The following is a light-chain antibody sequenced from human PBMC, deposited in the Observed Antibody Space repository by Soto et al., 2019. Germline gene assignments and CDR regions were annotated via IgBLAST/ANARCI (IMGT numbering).Light chain of an antibody. CDR2: KTN. Sequence: SYELTQPPSVSVSPGQMARITCCEDALPKQYAYWYQQKPGQAPVLLIYKTNERPSGIPERFSGSSSGTTVTLTISGVQAEDEADYYCQSADKSGTYVFGTGTKVTVL. V-gene: IGLV3-25*03. J-gene: IGLJ1*01. CDR1: ALPKQY. CDR3: QSADKSGTYV.